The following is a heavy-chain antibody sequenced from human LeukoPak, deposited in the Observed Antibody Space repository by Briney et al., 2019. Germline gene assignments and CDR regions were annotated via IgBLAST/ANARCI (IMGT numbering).Heavy chain of an antibody. D-gene: IGHD2-15*01. Sequence: GESLKISCKGSGYSFTSYWIGWVRQMPGKGLEWMGIIYPGDSDTRYSPSFQGQVTISADKSISTAYLQWSSLKASATAMYYCARHLNPWLLLGVYFDNWGQGTLVTVSS. CDR1: GYSFTSYW. CDR2: IYPGDSDT. CDR3: ARHLNPWLLLGVYFDN. J-gene: IGHJ4*02. V-gene: IGHV5-51*01.